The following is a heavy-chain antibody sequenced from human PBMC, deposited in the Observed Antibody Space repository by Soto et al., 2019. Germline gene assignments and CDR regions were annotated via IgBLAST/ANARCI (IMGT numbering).Heavy chain of an antibody. CDR1: GGSVSSGSYY. J-gene: IGHJ5*02. Sequence: SETLSLTCTVSGGSVSSGSYYWSWIRQPPGKGLEWIGYIYYSGSTDYNPSLKSRVTISVDTSKNQFSLKLSSVTAADTAVYYCARVKYLRGRITIFGVVSNWFDPWGQGTLVTVSS. CDR2: IYYSGST. CDR3: ARVKYLRGRITIFGVVSNWFDP. V-gene: IGHV4-61*01. D-gene: IGHD3-3*01.